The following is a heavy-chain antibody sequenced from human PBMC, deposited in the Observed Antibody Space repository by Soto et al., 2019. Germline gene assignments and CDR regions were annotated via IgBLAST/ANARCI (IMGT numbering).Heavy chain of an antibody. CDR3: AREVQVHTPAFVY. CDR1: GGTFNTYA. J-gene: IGHJ4*02. V-gene: IGHV1-69*19. Sequence: QVQLVQSGAEMKKPGSSVKVSCQSSGGTFNTYAMNWMRQAPGQGPEWMGDISPMFGAANYAPKFQGRVNITADESTGTSYMQLSSWTSEDTALYFCAREVQVHTPAFVYWGQGTLVTVSS. D-gene: IGHD3-10*01. CDR2: ISPMFGAA.